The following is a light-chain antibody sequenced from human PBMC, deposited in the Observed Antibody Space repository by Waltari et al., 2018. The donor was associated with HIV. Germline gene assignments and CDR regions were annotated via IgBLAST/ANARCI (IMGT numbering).Light chain of an antibody. J-gene: IGLJ1*01. CDR2: DVS. Sequence: QSALTQPPSASGSPGQSVTISCTGTTSDVGGYRYVSWYQHHPGKAPKLIIYDVSKRPSGVPDRFSGSKSGNTASLTVPGLQADDEADYYCKSYAGSNNPYVFGTGTKVTVL. CDR3: KSYAGSNNPYV. CDR1: TSDVGGYRY. V-gene: IGLV2-8*01.